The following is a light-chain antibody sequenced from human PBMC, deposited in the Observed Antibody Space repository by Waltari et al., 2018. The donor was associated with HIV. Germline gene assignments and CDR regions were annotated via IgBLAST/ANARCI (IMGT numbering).Light chain of an antibody. CDR3: SSFTASGTWV. CDR1: SNDVARYDR. J-gene: IGLJ3*02. CDR2: EVV. Sequence: QSALTQPPSVSGSPGQSVTIYCTGTSNDVARYDRVSWYQQPPGSGPKLLIFEVVNRPSGVPGRFSGSKSGNTASLTIFGLQSEDEADYHCSSFTASGTWVFGGGTKLTV. V-gene: IGLV2-18*02.